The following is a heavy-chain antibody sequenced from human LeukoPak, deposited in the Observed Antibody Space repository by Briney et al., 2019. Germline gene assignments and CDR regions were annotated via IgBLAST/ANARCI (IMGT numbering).Heavy chain of an antibody. CDR1: GFTFSSYS. Sequence: SGGSLRLSCAASGFTFSSYSMNWVRQAPGKGLEWVSSISSSSSYIYYADSVKGRFTISRDNAKNSLYLQMNSLRAEDTAVYYCARDGAELELLLRWGQGTLVTVSS. J-gene: IGHJ4*02. V-gene: IGHV3-21*01. D-gene: IGHD1-7*01. CDR2: ISSSSSYI. CDR3: ARDGAELELLLR.